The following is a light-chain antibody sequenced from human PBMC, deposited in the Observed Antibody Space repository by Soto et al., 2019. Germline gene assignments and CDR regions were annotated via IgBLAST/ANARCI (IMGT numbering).Light chain of an antibody. V-gene: IGLV2-14*01. CDR2: AVS. Sequence: QSALTQPASVSGSPGQSITISCTGTSSDVGGYNHVSWYQHSPGKAPKLILFAVSDRPSGVSHRFSGSKSGNTASLTISGLQADYEADYYCCSYTSLSTVVFGGRTKLTVL. CDR3: CSYTSLSTVV. J-gene: IGLJ2*01. CDR1: SSDVGGYNH.